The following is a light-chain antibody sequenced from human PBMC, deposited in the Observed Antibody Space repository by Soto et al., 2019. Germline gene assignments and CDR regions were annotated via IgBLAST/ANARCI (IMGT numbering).Light chain of an antibody. J-gene: IGKJ1*01. CDR3: QQYGSSGT. V-gene: IGKV3-20*01. CDR2: ETS. CDR1: QNVSSGY. Sequence: EIVLTQSPGTLSLSPGERATLSCRASQNVSSGYLAWYQQKRGQTPRLLIYETSTSAAGIPDRFSGSGSGTDFTLTISRLEPEDFAVYYCQQYGSSGTFGQGTKVDIK.